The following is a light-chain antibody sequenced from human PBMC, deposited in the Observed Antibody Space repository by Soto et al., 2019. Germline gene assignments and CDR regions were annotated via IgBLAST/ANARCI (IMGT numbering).Light chain of an antibody. Sequence: DVQMPQYHSTLPASVGDRVTITCRASQNIGNWLAWYQQKPGRAPNVLIYKASTLESGVPSRFSGSGSGTEFTLTISSLQPDDFATYYCQQYNGTFGQGRRLEIK. CDR3: QQYNGT. CDR2: KAS. J-gene: IGKJ5*01. V-gene: IGKV1-5*03. CDR1: QNIGNW.